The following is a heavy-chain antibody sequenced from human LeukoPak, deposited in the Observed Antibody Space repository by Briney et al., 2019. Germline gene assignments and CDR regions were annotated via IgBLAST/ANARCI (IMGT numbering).Heavy chain of an antibody. J-gene: IGHJ3*02. CDR2: INHSGST. CDR3: ARGPHDSSGYYHSAFDI. CDR1: GGSFSGYY. D-gene: IGHD3-22*01. Sequence: SETLSLTCAVYGGSFSGYYWSWIRQPPGKGLEWIGEINHSGSTNYNPSLKSRVTISVDTSKNQFSLKLSSVTAADTAVYYCARGPHDSSGYYHSAFDIWGQGTMVTVSS. V-gene: IGHV4-34*01.